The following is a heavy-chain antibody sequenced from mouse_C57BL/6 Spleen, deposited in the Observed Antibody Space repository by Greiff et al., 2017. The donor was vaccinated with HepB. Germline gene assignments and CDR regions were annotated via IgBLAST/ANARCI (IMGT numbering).Heavy chain of an antibody. J-gene: IGHJ3*01. Sequence: QVQLQQPGAELVRPGTSVKLSCTASGYTFTSYWMHWVQQRPGQGLEWIGVIDPSDSYTNYNQKFKGKATLPVDTSSSTAYMQLSSLTSEDSAVYYCASCQRGFAYWGQGTLVTVSA. CDR1: GYTFTSYW. CDR3: ASCQRGFAY. D-gene: IGHD6-1*01. CDR2: IDPSDSYT. V-gene: IGHV1-59*01.